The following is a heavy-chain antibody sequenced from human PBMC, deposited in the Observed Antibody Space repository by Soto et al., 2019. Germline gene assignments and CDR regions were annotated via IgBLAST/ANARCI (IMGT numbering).Heavy chain of an antibody. J-gene: IGHJ4*02. Sequence: GGSLRLSCAASGFTFSTYSMNWVRQAPGKGLEWVSYISSSSSTIFYTDSVKGRFTVSRDNAKNSLYLQMNSLRVEDTAVYYSARTKYYYDSSGPPGYWGKGTLVTVSS. CDR1: GFTFSTYS. V-gene: IGHV3-48*01. D-gene: IGHD3-22*01. CDR2: ISSSSSTI. CDR3: ARTKYYYDSSGPPGY.